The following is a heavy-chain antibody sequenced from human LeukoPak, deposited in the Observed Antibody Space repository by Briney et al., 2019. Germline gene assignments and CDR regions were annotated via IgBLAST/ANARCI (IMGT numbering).Heavy chain of an antibody. D-gene: IGHD3-10*01. J-gene: IGHJ6*03. CDR3: ARQSLSYYYGSGSYRRYYYYYMDV. CDR2: IYPGDSET. CDR1: GYSFSSYW. V-gene: IGHV5-51*01. Sequence: GESLKISCKGSGYSFSSYWIGWVRQLPGKGLEWMGIIYPGDSETRNSPSFEGQVTISVDKSISTAYVQWSSLKASDTATYYCARQSLSYYYGSGSYRRYYYYYMDVWGKGTTVTVSS.